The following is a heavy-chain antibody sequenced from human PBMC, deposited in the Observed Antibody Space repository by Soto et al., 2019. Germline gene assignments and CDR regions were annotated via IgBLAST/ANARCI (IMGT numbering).Heavy chain of an antibody. CDR2: LSGSGGTT. CDR3: AKQRADYGSGADTFYFDS. CDR1: GVTFSNYA. V-gene: IGHV3-23*01. D-gene: IGHD3-10*01. J-gene: IGHJ4*02. Sequence: GGSLRLSCTVSGVTFSNYAMNWVRQAPGKGLEWVSSLSGSGGTTYYADSVKGRFIISRDNSKNTLYLLMNSLRAEDTALYYCAKQRADYGSGADTFYFDSWGQGALVTVS.